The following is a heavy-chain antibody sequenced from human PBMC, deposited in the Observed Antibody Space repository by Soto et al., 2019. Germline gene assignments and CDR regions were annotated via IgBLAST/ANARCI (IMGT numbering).Heavy chain of an antibody. Sequence: PGGSLRLSCAAPGFTFSSYWMSWVRQAPGKGLEWVANIKQDGSEKYYVDSVKGRFTISRDNAKNSLYLQMNSLRAEDTGVYYCARELPPYYYYGMGVWGQGTTVTVSS. D-gene: IGHD1-26*01. CDR2: IKQDGSEK. V-gene: IGHV3-7*03. CDR1: GFTFSSYW. CDR3: ARELPPYYYYGMGV. J-gene: IGHJ6*02.